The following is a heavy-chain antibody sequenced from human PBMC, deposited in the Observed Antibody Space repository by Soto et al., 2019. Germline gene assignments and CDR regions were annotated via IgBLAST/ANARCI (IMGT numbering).Heavy chain of an antibody. D-gene: IGHD2-21*02. CDR3: ARGLSFRGDFDV. Sequence: HLQESGPGLVKPSGTLSLTCDVSGGSISSSSWWTWVRQSPGKGLEWIGEIYHAGSPNYNPSFQSRVTILADNSKNHFSLRLTSVTAADTAIYYCARGLSFRGDFDVWGQGTTVTVSS. CDR2: IYHAGSP. CDR1: GGSISSSSW. J-gene: IGHJ3*01. V-gene: IGHV4-4*02.